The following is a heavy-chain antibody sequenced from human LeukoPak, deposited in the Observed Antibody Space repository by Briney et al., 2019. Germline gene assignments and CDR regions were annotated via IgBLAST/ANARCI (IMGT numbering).Heavy chain of an antibody. D-gene: IGHD3-10*01. CDR2: IPYDGSNK. Sequence: GRSLRLSCAASGFTFSSYAMHWVRQAPGKGLEWVAVIPYDGSNKYYADSVKGRFTISRDNSKNTLYLQMNSLRAEDTAVYYCARGGTMVRGVMFYYYGMDVWGQGTTVTVSS. CDR1: GFTFSSYA. CDR3: ARGGTMVRGVMFYYYGMDV. J-gene: IGHJ6*02. V-gene: IGHV3-30-3*01.